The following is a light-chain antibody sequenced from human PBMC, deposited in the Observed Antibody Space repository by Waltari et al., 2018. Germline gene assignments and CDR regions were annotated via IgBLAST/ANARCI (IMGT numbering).Light chain of an antibody. J-gene: IGLJ3*02. Sequence: QQPEESPRDVMMVNSDSGNSQGAGIPERFSGSSSGAALYLTITSRQAEDEADYYCQTGGHGTWVFGGGTKLTVL. CDR3: QTGGHGTWV. CDR2: VNSDSGN. V-gene: IGLV4-69*01.